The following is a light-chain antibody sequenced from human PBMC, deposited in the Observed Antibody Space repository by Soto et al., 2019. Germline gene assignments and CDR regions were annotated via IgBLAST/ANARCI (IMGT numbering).Light chain of an antibody. CDR1: SSDVGGYNY. Sequence: QSVLTQPPSASGSPGQSVTISCTGTSSDVGGYNYVSWYQQHPGKAPKLMIYEVSKRPSGVPDRFSGSKSGNTVSLTVSGLQAEDEADYYCSSYAGSNNVVFGGGTSSPS. CDR2: EVS. J-gene: IGLJ2*01. CDR3: SSYAGSNNVV. V-gene: IGLV2-8*01.